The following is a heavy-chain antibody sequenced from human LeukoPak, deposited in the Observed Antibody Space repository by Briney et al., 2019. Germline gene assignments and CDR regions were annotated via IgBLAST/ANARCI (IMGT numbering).Heavy chain of an antibody. CDR3: ARGPYNWNYPRGFLDY. Sequence: GGSLRLSCAAPGFIFDNYAIHWVRQAPGKGLEWVSVIYSGDSTYYADSVKGRFFISRDNSKNTLYLQMNSLRAEDTAVYYCARGPYNWNYPRGFLDYWGQGTLVTVSS. CDR1: GFIFDNYA. D-gene: IGHD1-7*01. J-gene: IGHJ4*02. V-gene: IGHV3-66*01. CDR2: IYSGDST.